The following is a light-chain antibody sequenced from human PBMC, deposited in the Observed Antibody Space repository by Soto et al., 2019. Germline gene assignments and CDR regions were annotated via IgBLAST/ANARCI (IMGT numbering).Light chain of an antibody. CDR3: SSYTRSNTYV. Sequence: ALTQPASVSGSPGQSITISCTGTSSDVGGYNYVSWYQQHPGKAPKLIIYEVSNRPSGVSNRFSGSKSGNTASLTISGLQAEDEADYYCSSYTRSNTYVFGTGTKVTVL. CDR1: SSDVGGYNY. J-gene: IGLJ1*01. CDR2: EVS. V-gene: IGLV2-14*01.